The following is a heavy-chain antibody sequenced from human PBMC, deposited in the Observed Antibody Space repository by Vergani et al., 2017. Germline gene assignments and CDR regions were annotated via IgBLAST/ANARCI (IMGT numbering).Heavy chain of an antibody. Sequence: EVQLVESGGGLVQPGRSLRLSCAASGFTFDDYAMHWVRQAPGKGLEWVSGISWNSGIIGYADSVKGRFTISRDNAKNFLYLQMNSLRAEDTALYYCAKDKWYRADYYYYGMDVWGQGP. CDR2: ISWNSGII. CDR1: GFTFDDYA. D-gene: IGHD2-8*01. CDR3: AKDKWYRADYYYYGMDV. V-gene: IGHV3-9*01. J-gene: IGHJ6*02.